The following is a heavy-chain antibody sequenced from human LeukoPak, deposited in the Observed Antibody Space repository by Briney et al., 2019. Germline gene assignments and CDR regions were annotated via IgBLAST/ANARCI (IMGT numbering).Heavy chain of an antibody. Sequence: PSETLSLTCTVSGGSISSGSYYWRWIRQPAGKGLEWIGRIYTSGSTNYNPSLKSRVTISVDTSKNQFSLKLSSVTAADTAVYYCARDRVVVVPAAQYFDYWGQGTLVTVSS. CDR1: GGSISSGSYY. J-gene: IGHJ4*02. CDR2: IYTSGST. CDR3: ARDRVVVVPAAQYFDY. D-gene: IGHD2-2*01. V-gene: IGHV4-61*02.